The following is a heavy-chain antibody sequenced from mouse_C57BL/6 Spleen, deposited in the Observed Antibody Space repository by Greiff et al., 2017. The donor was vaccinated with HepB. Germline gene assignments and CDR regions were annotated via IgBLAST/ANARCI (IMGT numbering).Heavy chain of an antibody. CDR3: ARSYYYGSSPFAY. CDR2: IRNKANGYTT. D-gene: IGHD1-1*01. Sequence: EVHLVESGGGLVQPRGSLSLSCAASGFTFTDYYMSWVRQPPGKALEWLGFIRNKANGYTTEYSASVKGRFTISRDNSQSILYLQMNALRAEDSATYYCARSYYYGSSPFAYWGQGTLVTVSA. J-gene: IGHJ3*01. CDR1: GFTFTDYY. V-gene: IGHV7-3*01.